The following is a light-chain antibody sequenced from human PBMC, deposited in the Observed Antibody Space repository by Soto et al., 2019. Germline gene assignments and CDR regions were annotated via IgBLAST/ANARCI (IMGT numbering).Light chain of an antibody. CDR2: DAS. Sequence: DIVLTQSPATLSLSPGERATLSCRASQSVSSFFAWYQQKRGQAPRLLIYDASKRATGIPARFSGSGSGTDFTLTISSLEPEDFAVYYCQHRFSWPLTFGGGTTIEIK. CDR1: QSVSSF. V-gene: IGKV3-11*01. J-gene: IGKJ4*01. CDR3: QHRFSWPLT.